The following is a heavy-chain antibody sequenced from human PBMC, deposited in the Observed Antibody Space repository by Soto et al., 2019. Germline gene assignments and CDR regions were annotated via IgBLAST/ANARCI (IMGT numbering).Heavy chain of an antibody. V-gene: IGHV4-4*02. CDR3: ARIPAAGYVDD. J-gene: IGHJ4*02. Sequence: SETLSLTCAVSGGSINSTYWWWWGHQPPGKGLDCIGEIHHNGTTNYNPSLKSRVSISVDISKNQFSLKVNSVTAADTAVYYCARIPAAGYVDDWGQGTLVTVSS. D-gene: IGHD6-13*01. CDR2: IHHNGTT. CDR1: GGSINSTYW.